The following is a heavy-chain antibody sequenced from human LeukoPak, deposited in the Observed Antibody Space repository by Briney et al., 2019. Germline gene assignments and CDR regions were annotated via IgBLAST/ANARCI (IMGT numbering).Heavy chain of an antibody. Sequence: GGSLRLSCAASGFTFSSYGMHWVRQAPGKGLEWVAVISYDGSNKYYADSVKGRFTISRDNSKNTLYLQMNSLRAEDTAVYYCARDSSTALFDYWGQGTLVTVSS. J-gene: IGHJ4*02. D-gene: IGHD4-17*01. V-gene: IGHV3-30*03. CDR2: ISYDGSNK. CDR3: ARDSSTALFDY. CDR1: GFTFSSYG.